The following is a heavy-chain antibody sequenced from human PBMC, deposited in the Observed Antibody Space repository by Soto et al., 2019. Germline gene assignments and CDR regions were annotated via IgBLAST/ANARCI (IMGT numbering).Heavy chain of an antibody. Sequence: ASVKVSCKASGYTFPTYTLHWVRQAPGQRLQWMGWINGGNGVTKYEQKFQGRVTFTRDTSASTAYMELSSLRSEDTAVYYCARSYSGFDYWGQGTLVTVSS. CDR3: ARSYSGFDY. J-gene: IGHJ4*02. D-gene: IGHD3-10*01. CDR1: GYTFPTYT. V-gene: IGHV1-3*01. CDR2: INGGNGVT.